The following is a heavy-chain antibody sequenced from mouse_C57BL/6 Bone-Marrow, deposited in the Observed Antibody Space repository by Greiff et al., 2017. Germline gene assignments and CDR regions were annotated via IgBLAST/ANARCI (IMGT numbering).Heavy chain of an antibody. CDR1: GFTFSSYA. J-gene: IGHJ3*01. V-gene: IGHV5-4*01. CDR2: ISDGGSYT. D-gene: IGHD1-1*01. CDR3: ARDQGFSYGSSFAWFAY. Sequence: EVHLVESGGGLVKPGGSLKLSCAASGFTFSSYAMSWVRQTPEKRLEWVATISDGGSYTYYPDNVKGRFTISRDNAKNNLYLQMSHLKSEDTAMYYGARDQGFSYGSSFAWFAYWGQGTLVTVSA.